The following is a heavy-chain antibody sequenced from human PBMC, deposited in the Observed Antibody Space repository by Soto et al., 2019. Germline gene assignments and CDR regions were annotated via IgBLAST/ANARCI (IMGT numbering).Heavy chain of an antibody. CDR3: AKDYSGLHDYGFSGWFDP. CDR1: GFTFDDYA. J-gene: IGHJ5*02. Sequence: GGSLRLSCAASGFTFDDYAMHWVRQAPGKGLEWVSGISWNSGSIGYADSVKGRFTISRDNAKNSLYLQMNSLRAEDTALYYCAKDYSGLHDYGFSGWFDPWGQGTLVTVSS. V-gene: IGHV3-9*01. D-gene: IGHD4-17*01. CDR2: ISWNSGSI.